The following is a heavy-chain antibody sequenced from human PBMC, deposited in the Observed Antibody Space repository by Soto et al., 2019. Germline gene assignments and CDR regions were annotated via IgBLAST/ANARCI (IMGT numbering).Heavy chain of an antibody. CDR2: RKQNGSEK. D-gene: IGHD3-16*01. J-gene: IGHJ5*02. Sequence: WGALRLSWATSGFTFGSYWMGWVGRAPGKGLVCGTTRKQNGSEKYYTDSVKGRFTISRDNAKKSLYLQMNSLRADDTALYYCDRKGDDSWGQGTLVTVSS. CDR3: DRKGDDS. CDR1: GFTFGSYW. V-gene: IGHV3-7*05.